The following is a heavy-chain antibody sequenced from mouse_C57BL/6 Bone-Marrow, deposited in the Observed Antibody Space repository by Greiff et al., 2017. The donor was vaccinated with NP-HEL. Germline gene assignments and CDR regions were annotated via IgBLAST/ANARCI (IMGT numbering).Heavy chain of an antibody. CDR3: ARGEDY. V-gene: IGHV1-26*01. CDR2: INPNNGGT. CDR1: GYTFTDYY. Sequence: EVQLQQSGPELVKPGASVKISCKASGYTFTDYYMNWVKQSHGKSLEWIGDINPNNGGTSYNQKFKGKATLTVDKSSSTAYMELRSLTSEDSAVYYCARGEDYWGQGTSVTVS. J-gene: IGHJ4*01.